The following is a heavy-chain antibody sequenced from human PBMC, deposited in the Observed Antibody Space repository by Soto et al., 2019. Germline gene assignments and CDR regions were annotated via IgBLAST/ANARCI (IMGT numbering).Heavy chain of an antibody. CDR3: VHSPNVAVDH. Sequence: LSLTCVVYGESFGGFYWSWVRQSPGKGLEWIGEISQTETTAYSPSLKSRVSISADTSKKQFSLTLTSVTAADTAVYYCVHSPNVAVDHWGHGTLVTVSS. CDR1: GESFGGFY. V-gene: IGHV4-34*01. D-gene: IGHD2-15*01. CDR2: ISQTETT. J-gene: IGHJ4*01.